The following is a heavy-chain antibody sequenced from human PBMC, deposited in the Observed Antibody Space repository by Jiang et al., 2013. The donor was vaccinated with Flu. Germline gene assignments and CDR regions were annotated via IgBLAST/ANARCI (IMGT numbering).Heavy chain of an antibody. CDR2: TYYRSKWYN. Sequence: QTLSLTCAISGDSVSTNNASWNWIRQSPSRGLEWLGRTYYRSKWYNDYTKSVKSRITINPDTSKNRFSLQLNSVTPEDTAVYYCARSFGGYYLSYFDYWGQGTLVTVSS. V-gene: IGHV6-1*01. J-gene: IGHJ4*02. D-gene: IGHD3-22*01. CDR3: ARSFGGYYLSYFDY. CDR1: GDSVSTNNAS.